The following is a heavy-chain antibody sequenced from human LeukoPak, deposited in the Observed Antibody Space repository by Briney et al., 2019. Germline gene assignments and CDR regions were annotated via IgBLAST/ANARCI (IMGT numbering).Heavy chain of an antibody. J-gene: IGHJ4*02. CDR3: ARENYDFWSGYQFDY. Sequence: SETLSLTCTVSGGSVSSYYWSWIRQPPGKGLEWIGYIYYSGSTNYNPSLKSRVTISVDTSKNQFSLKLSSVTAADTAVYYCARENYDFWSGYQFDYWGQGTLVTVSS. V-gene: IGHV4-59*02. CDR1: GGSVSSYY. D-gene: IGHD3-3*01. CDR2: IYYSGST.